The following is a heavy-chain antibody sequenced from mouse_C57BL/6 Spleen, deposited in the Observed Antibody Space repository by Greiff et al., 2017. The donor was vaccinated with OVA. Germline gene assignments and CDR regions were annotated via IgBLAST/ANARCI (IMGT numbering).Heavy chain of an antibody. CDR1: GYTFTSYW. CDR3: ASGSSYYFDY. Sequence: QVQLQQSGAELAKPGASVKLSCKASGYTFTSYWMHWVKQRPGQGLEWIGYINPSSGYTKYNQKFKDKATLTVATSSSTAYMQRISLTNEDSAVYYCASGSSYYFDYWGQGTTLTVSS. D-gene: IGHD1-1*01. J-gene: IGHJ2*01. CDR2: INPSSGYT. V-gene: IGHV1-7*01.